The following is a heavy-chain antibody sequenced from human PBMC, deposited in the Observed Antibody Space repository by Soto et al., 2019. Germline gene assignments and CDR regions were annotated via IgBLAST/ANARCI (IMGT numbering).Heavy chain of an antibody. CDR1: VFTFSSYA. D-gene: IGHD6-19*01. V-gene: IGHV3-23*01. CDR2: ISGSGGST. Sequence: GGSLRLSCAASVFTFSSYAMSWVRQAPGKGLEWVSAISGSGGSTYYADSVKGRFTISRDNSKNTLYLQMNSLRAEDTAVYYCARTGYSSGWYLRFDYWGQGTLVTVSS. J-gene: IGHJ4*02. CDR3: ARTGYSSGWYLRFDY.